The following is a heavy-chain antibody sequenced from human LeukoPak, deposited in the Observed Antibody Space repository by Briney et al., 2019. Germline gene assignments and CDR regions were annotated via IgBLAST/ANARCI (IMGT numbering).Heavy chain of an antibody. J-gene: IGHJ3*02. CDR1: GFTFSSYA. CDR3: AKDLGSGWFLDAFDI. CDR2: ISGSGGST. D-gene: IGHD6-19*01. V-gene: IGHV3-23*01. Sequence: PGGSLRLSCAASGFTFSSYAMSWVRQAPGKGLEWVSAISGSGGSTYYADSVKGRFTISRDSSKNTLYLQMNSLRAEDTAVYYCAKDLGSGWFLDAFDIWGQGTMVTVSS.